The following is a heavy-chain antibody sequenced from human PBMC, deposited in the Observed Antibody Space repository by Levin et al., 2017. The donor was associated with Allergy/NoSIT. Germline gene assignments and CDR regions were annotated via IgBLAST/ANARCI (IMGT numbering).Heavy chain of an antibody. Sequence: SLKISCAASGFTFDVYAMHWVRQAPGKGLEWVSSISWNSGNIGYADSVKGRFTISRDNAKSSLYLQMNSLRPEDTAFYYCAKASSNYDFWSAYDYWGQGTLVTVSS. V-gene: IGHV3-9*01. J-gene: IGHJ4*02. D-gene: IGHD3-3*01. CDR2: ISWNSGNI. CDR1: GFTFDVYA. CDR3: AKASSNYDFWSAYDY.